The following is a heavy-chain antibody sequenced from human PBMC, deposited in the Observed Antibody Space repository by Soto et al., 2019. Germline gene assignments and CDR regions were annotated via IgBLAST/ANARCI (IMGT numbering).Heavy chain of an antibody. CDR2: IKSKSDGGTT. V-gene: IGHV3-15*01. Sequence: GGSRRLSFAASGFTFSDAWMSWVRQAPGKGLDWVGRIKSKSDGGTTEYAAPVRGRFTISRDDSKNTLYLQMNSLKTEDTAVYYCTTDLWRIAVVVGSTGYFNPWGQGTPVTV. J-gene: IGHJ5*02. D-gene: IGHD2-15*01. CDR1: GFTFSDAW. CDR3: TTDLWRIAVVVGSTGYFNP.